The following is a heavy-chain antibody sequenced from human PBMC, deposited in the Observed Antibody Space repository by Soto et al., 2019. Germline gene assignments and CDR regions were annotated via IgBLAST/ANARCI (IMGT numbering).Heavy chain of an antibody. CDR2: IYYTEKT. Sequence: QVQLQQSGPGLVKPSETLSLTCTVSGGSISSYYWSWIRQPPGKGLDWIGYIYYTEKTNYNPSLKSRVTISVDTSKNQFSLKLRSVTAADTGVYCCARARFQLLHPYYYGMDVWGQGTAVTVSS. V-gene: IGHV4-59*01. D-gene: IGHD2-15*01. CDR3: ARARFQLLHPYYYGMDV. J-gene: IGHJ6*02. CDR1: GGSISSYY.